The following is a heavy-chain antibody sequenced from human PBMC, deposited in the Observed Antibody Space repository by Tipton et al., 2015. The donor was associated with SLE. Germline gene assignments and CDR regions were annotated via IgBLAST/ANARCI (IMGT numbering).Heavy chain of an antibody. CDR1: GGSFSGYY. Sequence: LRLSCAVYGGSFSGYYWSWIRQPPGKGLEWIGYIYYSGSTNYNPSLKSRVTISVDTSKNQFSLKLSSVTAADTAVYFCARDPEGLDYFDYWGQGTLVTVSS. CDR2: IYYSGST. D-gene: IGHD1-14*01. V-gene: IGHV4-59*12. CDR3: ARDPEGLDYFDY. J-gene: IGHJ4*02.